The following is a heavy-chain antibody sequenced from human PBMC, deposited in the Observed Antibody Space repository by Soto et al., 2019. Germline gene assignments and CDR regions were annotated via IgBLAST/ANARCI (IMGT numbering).Heavy chain of an antibody. CDR2: IFSNDEK. Sequence: SGPTLVNPTETLTLTCTVSGFSLSTARMGVSWIRQPPGKALEWLAHIFSNDEKSYNTSLKSRLTISKDTSKSQVVLTMTNMDPVDTATYYCARYPYYDFLTGYYYGLDVWDQGTAVTVSS. J-gene: IGHJ6*02. CDR3: ARYPYYDFLTGYYYGLDV. D-gene: IGHD3-9*01. CDR1: GFSLSTARMG. V-gene: IGHV2-26*01.